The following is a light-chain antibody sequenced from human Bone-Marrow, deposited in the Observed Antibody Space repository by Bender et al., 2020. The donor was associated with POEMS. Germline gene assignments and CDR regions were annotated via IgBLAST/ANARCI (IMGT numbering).Light chain of an antibody. Sequence: SYELTQPPSVSVSPGQTASIACSGEKLGDLYVHWYQQKSGQSPLLVIYQDAQRPSGISERFSGSNSGDTATLTISGTQATDEANYYCQAWDYSTHVVFGGGTKLTVL. CDR1: KLGDLY. V-gene: IGLV3-1*01. CDR2: QDA. J-gene: IGLJ2*01. CDR3: QAWDYSTHVV.